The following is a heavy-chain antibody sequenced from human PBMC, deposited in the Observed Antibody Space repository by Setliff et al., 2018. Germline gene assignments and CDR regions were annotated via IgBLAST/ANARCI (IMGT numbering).Heavy chain of an antibody. V-gene: IGHV4-38-2*01. CDR1: GYSISSGYY. CDR2: IYYSGST. D-gene: IGHD3-3*01. CDR3: ARVLVGYDFWSGYYQTMPHFDY. J-gene: IGHJ4*02. Sequence: SETLSLTCAVSGYSISSGYYWGWIRQPPGKGLEWIGSIYYSGSTYYNPSLKSRVTISVDTSKNQFSLKLSSVTAADTAVYYCARVLVGYDFWSGYYQTMPHFDYWGQGTLVTVSS.